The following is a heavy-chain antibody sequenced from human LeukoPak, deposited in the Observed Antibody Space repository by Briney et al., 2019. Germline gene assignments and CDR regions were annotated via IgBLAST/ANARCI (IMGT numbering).Heavy chain of an antibody. D-gene: IGHD3-16*01. CDR3: AKGLHGGVGYGVDV. Sequence: GGSLRLSCTASGFTFSNYAMTWVRQAPGKGLEWVSSISGTGGRTYSADSVKGRFTISRDNSKDTLYLQMKNLRVEHTAVYYCAKGLHGGVGYGVDVWGQGTTVSVSS. CDR2: ISGTGGRT. J-gene: IGHJ6*02. V-gene: IGHV3-23*01. CDR1: GFTFSNYA.